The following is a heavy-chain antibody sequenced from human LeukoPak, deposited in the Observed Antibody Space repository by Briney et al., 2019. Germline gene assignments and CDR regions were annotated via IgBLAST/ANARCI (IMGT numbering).Heavy chain of an antibody. D-gene: IGHD3-9*01. CDR2: TSYDGSHK. CDR3: ARDILTGYPSYPDY. CDR1: GFTFSSAA. V-gene: IGHV3-30*04. J-gene: IGHJ4*02. Sequence: GTSLRLSCATSGFTFSSAAMHWVRQAPGKGLEWVAVTSYDGSHKYYADSVKGRFTISKDNSKNTLYLQMNSLRVDDTAVYYCARDILTGYPSYPDYRGQGTLVTVSS.